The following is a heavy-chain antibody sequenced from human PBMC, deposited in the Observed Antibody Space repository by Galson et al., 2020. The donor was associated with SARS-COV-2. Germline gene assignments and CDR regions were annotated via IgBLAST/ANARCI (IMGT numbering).Heavy chain of an antibody. CDR1: GYSFSSYW. Sequence: GESLKISCEGFGYSFSSYWIGWVRQMPGKGLEWMGIIYPGDSDTRYSPSFEGQVTISADKSMSTAYLQWISLKASDTAMYYCARRLGAWWGLRGMGPDAFEIWGQGTMVTVSS. CDR2: IYPGDSDT. V-gene: IGHV5-51*01. D-gene: IGHD2-8*02. CDR3: ARRLGAWWGLRGMGPDAFEI. J-gene: IGHJ3*02.